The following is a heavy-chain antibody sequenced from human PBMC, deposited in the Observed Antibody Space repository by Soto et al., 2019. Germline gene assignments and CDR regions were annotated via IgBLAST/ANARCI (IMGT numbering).Heavy chain of an antibody. D-gene: IGHD6-19*01. CDR3: AKRMPGGWYRSPYGMDV. V-gene: IGHV3-30*18. J-gene: IGHJ6*02. CDR1: GFTFSSYG. Sequence: PGGSLRLSCAASGFTFSSYGMHWVRQAPGKGLEWVAVISYDGSNKYYADSVKGRFTISRDNSKNTLYLQMNSLRAEDTAVYYYAKRMPGGWYRSPYGMDVWGQGTTVTVSS. CDR2: ISYDGSNK.